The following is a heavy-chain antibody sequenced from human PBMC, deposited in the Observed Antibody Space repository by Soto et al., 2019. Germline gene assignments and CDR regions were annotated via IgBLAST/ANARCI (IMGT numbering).Heavy chain of an antibody. CDR3: AKEAVAGTWYYYYGMDV. V-gene: IGHV3-23*01. D-gene: IGHD6-19*01. Sequence: GGSLRLSCAASGFTFSSYAMSWVRQAPGKGLEWVSAISGSGGSTYYADSVKGRFTISRDNSKNTLYLQMNSLRAEDTAVYYCAKEAVAGTWYYYYGMDVWGQGTTVTVSS. CDR1: GFTFSSYA. J-gene: IGHJ6*02. CDR2: ISGSGGST.